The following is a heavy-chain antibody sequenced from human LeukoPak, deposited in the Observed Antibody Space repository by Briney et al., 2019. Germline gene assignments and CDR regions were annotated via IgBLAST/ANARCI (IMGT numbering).Heavy chain of an antibody. J-gene: IGHJ6*03. V-gene: IGHV4-59*11. CDR3: AREWVDRRITIFGVVKTYYMDV. D-gene: IGHD3-3*01. CDR1: GGSISSHY. Sequence: SETLSLTCTVSGGSISSHYWSWIRQPPGKGLEWIGYIYYSGSTNCNPSLKSRVTISVDTSKNQFSLKLSSVTAADTAVYYCAREWVDRRITIFGVVKTYYMDVWGKGTTVTVSS. CDR2: IYYSGST.